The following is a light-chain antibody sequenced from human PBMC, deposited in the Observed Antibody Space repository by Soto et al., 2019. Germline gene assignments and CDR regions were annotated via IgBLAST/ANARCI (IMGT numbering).Light chain of an antibody. J-gene: IGKJ5*01. CDR2: AAS. V-gene: IGKV1-16*02. CDR1: RAINTF. CDR3: QQYITYLIT. Sequence: DIQMTQSPSSVSASVGDSVTITCRASRAINTFLAWFQQKPGQAPKSLIYAASTLHSGVPSKFSGTGSGTHFTLTISSLQPEDFATYYCQQYITYLITFGQGTRLEIK.